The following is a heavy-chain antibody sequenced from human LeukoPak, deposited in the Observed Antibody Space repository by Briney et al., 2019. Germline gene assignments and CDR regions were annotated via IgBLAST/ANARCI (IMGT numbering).Heavy chain of an antibody. Sequence: ASVKVSCKASGYTFTGYYMHWVRQAPGQGLEWMGWINPNGGGTNYAQKFQGRVTMTRDTSISTAYMELSRLRSDDTAVYYCARDSDIVVVPAAIHYYYYMDVWGKGTTVTVSS. J-gene: IGHJ6*03. V-gene: IGHV1-2*02. CDR3: ARDSDIVVVPAAIHYYYYMDV. CDR1: GYTFTGYY. D-gene: IGHD2-2*02. CDR2: INPNGGGT.